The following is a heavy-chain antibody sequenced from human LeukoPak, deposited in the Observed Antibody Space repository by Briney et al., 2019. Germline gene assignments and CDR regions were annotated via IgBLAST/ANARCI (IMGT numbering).Heavy chain of an antibody. J-gene: IGHJ6*03. CDR1: GYSFTSYW. D-gene: IGHD6-13*01. Sequence: GGSLKISCKGSGYSFTSYWIGWVRQMPGKGLEWMGIIYPGDSDTRYSPSFQGQVTISADKSISTAYLQWSSLKASDTAMYYCARHGIAAAGYYYYMDVWGKGTTVTVSS. CDR3: ARHGIAAAGYYYYMDV. V-gene: IGHV5-51*01. CDR2: IYPGDSDT.